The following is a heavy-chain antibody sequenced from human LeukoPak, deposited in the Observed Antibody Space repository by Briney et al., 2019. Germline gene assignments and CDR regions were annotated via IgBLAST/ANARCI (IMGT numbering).Heavy chain of an antibody. V-gene: IGHV4-59*08. D-gene: IGHD1-26*01. CDR1: GGPMNSYY. Sequence: SETLSLTCTASGGPMNSYYWSWIRQPPGKGLEWIGCVYYSGSTNYNPSLKSRVTISIDTSKNQFSLRVRSLTPADTAVYYCARHSAVGVSVFDYWGQGALVTVSS. CDR3: ARHSAVGVSVFDY. CDR2: VYYSGST. J-gene: IGHJ4*02.